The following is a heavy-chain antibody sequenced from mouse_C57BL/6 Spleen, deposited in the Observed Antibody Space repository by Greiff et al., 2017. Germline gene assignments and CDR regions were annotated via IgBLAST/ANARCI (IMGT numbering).Heavy chain of an antibody. CDR2: IYPGIGST. Sequence: VQLQQPGAELVKPGASVKMSCKASGYTFTSYWITWVKQRPGQGLEWIGVIYPGIGSTNYNEKFKGKATLTVDTSSSTAYMQLSSLTSEDSAVYYCASWGLLGAWFAYWGQGTLVTVSA. CDR3: ASWGLLGAWFAY. CDR1: GYTFTSYW. V-gene: IGHV1-55*01. J-gene: IGHJ3*01. D-gene: IGHD3-1*01.